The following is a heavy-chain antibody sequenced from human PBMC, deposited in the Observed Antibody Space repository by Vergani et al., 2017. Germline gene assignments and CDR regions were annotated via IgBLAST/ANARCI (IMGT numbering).Heavy chain of an antibody. CDR2: IKQDGREK. Sequence: VQLVESGGGVVQPGGSLRLSCAASGFTFSSYWMSWVRQAPGKGLGWVANIKQDGREKYYVDSVKGRFTISRDNAKNSLYLQMNSLRAEDTAVYYCARLYYYCSGSYFYYYYYGMDVWGQGTTVTVSS. V-gene: IGHV3-7*01. CDR3: ARLYYYCSGSYFYYYYYGMDV. J-gene: IGHJ6*02. CDR1: GFTFSSYW. D-gene: IGHD3-10*01.